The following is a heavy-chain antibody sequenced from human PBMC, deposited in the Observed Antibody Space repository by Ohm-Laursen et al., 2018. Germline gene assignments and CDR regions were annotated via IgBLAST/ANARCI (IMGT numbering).Heavy chain of an antibody. J-gene: IGHJ4*02. CDR1: GFTFSSYC. CDR2: INSDGSST. Sequence: SLRLSCTASGFTFSSYCMHWVRHAPGKGLVWVSRINSDGSSTSYADSVKGRFTISRDNAKNTLYLQMNSLRAEDTAVYYCARGTEIFDYWGQGTLVTVSS. V-gene: IGHV3-74*01. D-gene: IGHD1-7*01. CDR3: ARGTEIFDY.